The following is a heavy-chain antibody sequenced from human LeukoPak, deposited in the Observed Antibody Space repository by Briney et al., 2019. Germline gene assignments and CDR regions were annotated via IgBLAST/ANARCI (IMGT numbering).Heavy chain of an antibody. Sequence: HGESLKISCKGSGYSFTSYWIGWVRQMPGKGLEWMAIIYPGDSDTRYSPSFQGQVTISADKSISTAYLQWSSLKASDTAMYYCARLYYGSGSYYRRASKLGYYFDYWGQGTLVTVSS. D-gene: IGHD3-10*01. CDR2: IYPGDSDT. V-gene: IGHV5-51*01. CDR1: GYSFTSYW. CDR3: ARLYYGSGSYYRRASKLGYYFDY. J-gene: IGHJ4*02.